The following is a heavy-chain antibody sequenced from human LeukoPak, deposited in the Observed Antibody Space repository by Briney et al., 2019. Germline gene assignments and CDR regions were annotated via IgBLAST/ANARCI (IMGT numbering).Heavy chain of an antibody. CDR3: AKRSKGSGSYYAR. CDR2: ISGSGSIT. CDR1: GFTLTLYG. Sequence: GGSLRFSCAAPGFTLTLYGMSWVRQAPGKGLEWVSTISGSGSITHFADSVKGRFTISRDNSKNTLYLLMSSLRAEDTAVYYCAKRSKGSGSYYARWGQGSLVTVSS. V-gene: IGHV3-23*01. J-gene: IGHJ4*02. D-gene: IGHD3-10*01.